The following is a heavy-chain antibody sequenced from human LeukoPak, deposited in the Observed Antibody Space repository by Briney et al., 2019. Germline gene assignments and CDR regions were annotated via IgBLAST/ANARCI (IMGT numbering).Heavy chain of an antibody. J-gene: IGHJ6*03. CDR3: AREGNEVWAALKIYYYYYMDV. V-gene: IGHV3-7*01. Sequence: GGSLRLSCAASGFTFSSYWMSWVRQAPGKGLEWVAKIKQDGSEKYYVDSVKGRFTISRDNAKNSLYLQMNSLRAEDTAVYYCAREGNEVWAALKIYYYYYMDVWGKGTTVTVSS. CDR2: IKQDGSEK. CDR1: GFTFSSYW. D-gene: IGHD4-23*01.